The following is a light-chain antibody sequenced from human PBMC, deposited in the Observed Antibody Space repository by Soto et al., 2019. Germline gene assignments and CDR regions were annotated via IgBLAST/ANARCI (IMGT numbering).Light chain of an antibody. CDR2: KAS. CDR1: QTISSW. V-gene: IGKV1-5*03. Sequence: IQMAQSPSTVCGAGGERGTMRCRASQTISSWLAWYQQKPGKAPKLLIYKASTLKSGVPSRFSGSGSGTDFTPTIPRLQPDHFATYSCQHYTSYSEAFRQGTKVDI. CDR3: QHYTSYSEA. J-gene: IGKJ1*01.